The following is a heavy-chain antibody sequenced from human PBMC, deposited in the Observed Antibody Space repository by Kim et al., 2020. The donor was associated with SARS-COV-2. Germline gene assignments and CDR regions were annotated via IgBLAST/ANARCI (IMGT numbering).Heavy chain of an antibody. J-gene: IGHJ6*03. D-gene: IGHD2-2*01. CDR2: FDPEDGET. CDR1: GYTLTELS. CDR3: ATPGQPRSRDYYYYYMDV. V-gene: IGHV1-24*01. Sequence: ASVKVSCKVSGYTLTELSMHWVRRAPGKGLEWMGGFDPEDGETIYAQKFQGRVTMTEDTSTDTAYMELSSLRSEDTAVYYCATPGQPRSRDYYYYYMDVWGKGTTVTVSS.